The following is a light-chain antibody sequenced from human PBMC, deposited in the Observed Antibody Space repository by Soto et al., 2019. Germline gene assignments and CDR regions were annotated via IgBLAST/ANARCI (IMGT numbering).Light chain of an antibody. CDR3: SSYAGSNNVV. CDR1: SSDVGGYNY. CDR2: EVS. V-gene: IGLV2-8*01. Sequence: QAVVTQPPSASGSPGQSVTISCTGTSSDVGGYNYVSWYQQHPGKAPKLIIYEVSQRPSGVPDRFSGSKSGNTASLTVSGLQAEDEAVYHCSSYAGSNNVVLGGGTKVTVL. J-gene: IGLJ2*01.